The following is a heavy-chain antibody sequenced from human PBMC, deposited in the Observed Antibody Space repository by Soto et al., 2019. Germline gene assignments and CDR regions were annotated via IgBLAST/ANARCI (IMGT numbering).Heavy chain of an antibody. Sequence: GGSLRLSCAASGFTFSSYGMHWVRQAPGKGLEWVAVISYDGSNKYYADSVKGRFTISRDNSKNTLYLQMNSLRAEEKAVYYCAKGRPVQLWYLPELYYYYGMDVWGQGTTVTVSS. CDR2: ISYDGSNK. J-gene: IGHJ6*02. CDR1: GFTFSSYG. CDR3: AKGRPVQLWYLPELYYYYGMDV. V-gene: IGHV3-30*18. D-gene: IGHD5-18*01.